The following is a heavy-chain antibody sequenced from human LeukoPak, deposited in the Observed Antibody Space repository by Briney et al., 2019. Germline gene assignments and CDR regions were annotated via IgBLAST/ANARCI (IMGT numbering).Heavy chain of an antibody. D-gene: IGHD4-17*01. CDR1: GFTVSTHG. CDR3: AKDRISTVTTLTLSYNWFDP. CDR2: ISGIGGST. Sequence: GGSLRPSCAASGFTVSTHGMSWVRQAPGKGLEWVSTISGIGGSTHYADSVKGRFTISRDNSKNTLYLQMNSLRAEDTAVYYCAKDRISTVTTLTLSYNWFDPWGQGTLVTVSS. V-gene: IGHV3-23*01. J-gene: IGHJ5*02.